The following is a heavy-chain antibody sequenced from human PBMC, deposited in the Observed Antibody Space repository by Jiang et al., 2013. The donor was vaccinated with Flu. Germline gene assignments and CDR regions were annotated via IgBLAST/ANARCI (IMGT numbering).Heavy chain of an antibody. D-gene: IGHD2-21*01. CDR1: GDSISSYY. J-gene: IGHJ3*01. CDR2: IFYRGST. CDR3: ARGNIYSHGPGPATFDV. Sequence: GPGLVKPSETLSLTCTVSGDSISSYYWSWIRQPPGKGLEWIGYIFYRGSTNYNPSLKSRVTISVDTSKNQFSLRLSSVTAADTAVYYCARGNIYSHGPGPATFDVWGQGTMVTVSS. V-gene: IGHV4-59*01.